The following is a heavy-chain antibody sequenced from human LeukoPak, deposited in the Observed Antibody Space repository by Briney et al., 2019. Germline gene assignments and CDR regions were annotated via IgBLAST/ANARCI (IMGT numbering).Heavy chain of an antibody. CDR3: AKDRDSGSYSGYDAFDV. D-gene: IGHD1-26*01. V-gene: IGHV1-69*05. CDR1: GGTFNTFA. CDR2: VIPISGRT. Sequence: GASVKVSCKASGGTFNTFAITWVRQAPGQALEWMGGVIPISGRTNYAQNFQGRVSITTDESTNTAYMDLNRLRSEDTAVYFCAKDRDSGSYSGYDAFDVWGQGTLITVSS. J-gene: IGHJ3*01.